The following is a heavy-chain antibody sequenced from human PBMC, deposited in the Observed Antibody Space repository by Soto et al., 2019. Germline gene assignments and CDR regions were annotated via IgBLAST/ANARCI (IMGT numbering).Heavy chain of an antibody. V-gene: IGHV1-69*01. J-gene: IGHJ6*02. CDR2: ITPIFGTA. CDR1: GGTFSSYA. CDR3: ARVRIIARYCYYGMDV. Sequence: QVQLVQSGAEVKKPGSSVKFSCKASGGTFSSYAISWVRQAPGQGLEWMGGITPIFGTANYAQKFEGRVTVTAGESTSTACMELSSLRYEAAAVYFCARVRIIARYCYYGMDVWGQGTTVTVSS. D-gene: IGHD3-10*01.